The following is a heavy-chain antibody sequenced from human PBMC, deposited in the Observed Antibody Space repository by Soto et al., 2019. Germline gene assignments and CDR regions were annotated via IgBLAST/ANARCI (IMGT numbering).Heavy chain of an antibody. J-gene: IGHJ4*02. CDR2: IYYSGST. V-gene: IGHV4-39*02. CDR1: GGSISSSSYY. Sequence: QLQLQESGPGLVKPSETLSLTCTVSGGSISSSSYYWGWIRQPPGKGLEWIGSIYYSGSTYYNPSLKSRVIMSVDTSKNHFSLQLSSVTVADTAVYYCARLDWNDDDLFDSWGQGTLVTVSS. D-gene: IGHD1-1*01. CDR3: ARLDWNDDDLFDS.